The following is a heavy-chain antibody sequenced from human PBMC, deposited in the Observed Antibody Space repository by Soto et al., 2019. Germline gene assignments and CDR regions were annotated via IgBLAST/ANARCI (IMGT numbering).Heavy chain of an antibody. Sequence: GASVKVSCKASGYTFTGYYIHWVRQAPGQGLEWMGWINPNSGGTNYAQPFQGWVIMTGDTSISTAYMVLNRLRSDDTAVYYCAIDFYSYYESSGFPGVFLDYWGQGTMVTVSS. CDR3: AIDFYSYYESSGFPGVFLDY. CDR2: INPNSGGT. CDR1: GYTFTGYY. J-gene: IGHJ4*02. D-gene: IGHD3-22*01. V-gene: IGHV1-2*04.